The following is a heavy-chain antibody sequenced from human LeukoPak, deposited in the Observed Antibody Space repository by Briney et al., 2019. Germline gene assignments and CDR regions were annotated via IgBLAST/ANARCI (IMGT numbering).Heavy chain of an antibody. CDR1: GFTFSNYA. V-gene: IGHV3-30*04. CDR3: ARDPYDSRSGSYGAFDI. Sequence: GGSLRLSCAASGFTFSNYAMHWVRQAPGKGLEWVAVISYDGSKKDHADSVKGRFTISRDNSKNTLYLQMNSLRAEDTAVYYCARDPYDSRSGSYGAFDIWGQGTMVTVSS. D-gene: IGHD3-22*01. CDR2: ISYDGSKK. J-gene: IGHJ3*02.